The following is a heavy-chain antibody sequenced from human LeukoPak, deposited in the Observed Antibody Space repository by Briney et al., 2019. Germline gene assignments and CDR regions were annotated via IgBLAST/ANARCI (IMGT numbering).Heavy chain of an antibody. V-gene: IGHV3-49*03. D-gene: IGHD1-26*01. J-gene: IGHJ4*02. CDR3: TRDPPGIVGAY. CDR1: GFTFGDYA. CDR2: IRSKAYGGTT. Sequence: PGGSLRLSCTASGFTFGDYAMSWFRQAPGKGLEWVGFIRSKAYGGTTEYAASVKGRFTISRDDSKSIVYLQMNSLKTEDTAVYYCTRDPPGIVGAYWGQGPLVTVSS.